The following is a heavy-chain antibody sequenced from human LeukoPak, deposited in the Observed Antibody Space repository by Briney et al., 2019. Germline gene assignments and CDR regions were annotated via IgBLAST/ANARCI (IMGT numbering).Heavy chain of an antibody. V-gene: IGHV3-21*01. CDR2: ISSSSSYI. D-gene: IGHD5-12*01. CDR1: GFTFSSYW. J-gene: IGHJ4*02. Sequence: PGGSLRLSCAASGFTFSSYWMHWVRQAPGKGLEWVSSISSSSSYIYYADSVKGRFTISRDNAKNSLSLQMNSLRAEDTAVYYCARESSSGYDYVFRYWGQGTLVIVSS. CDR3: ARESSSGYDYVFRY.